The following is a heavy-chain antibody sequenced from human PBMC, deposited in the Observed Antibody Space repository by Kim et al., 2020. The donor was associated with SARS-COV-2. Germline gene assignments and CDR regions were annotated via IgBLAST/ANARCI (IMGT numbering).Heavy chain of an antibody. J-gene: IGHJ5*02. CDR3: AHRSSETSPRYYYGSGSYYVLAAREVWFDP. Sequence: SGPTLVNPTQTLTLTCTFSGFSLSTSGVGVGWIRQPPGKALEWLALIYWDDDKRYSPSLKSRLTITKDTSKNQVVLTMTNMDPVDTATYYCAHRSSETSPRYYYGSGSYYVLAAREVWFDPWGQGTLVTVSS. D-gene: IGHD3-10*01. CDR2: IYWDDDK. V-gene: IGHV2-5*02. CDR1: GFSLSTSGVG.